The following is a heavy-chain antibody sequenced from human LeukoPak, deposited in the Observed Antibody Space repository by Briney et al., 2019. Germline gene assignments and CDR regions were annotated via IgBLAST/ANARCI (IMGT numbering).Heavy chain of an antibody. CDR2: IRYNGSNK. D-gene: IGHD5-18*01. J-gene: IGHJ4*02. V-gene: IGHV3-30*02. CDR1: GFTFSSYG. CDR3: AKDQLWSGGYFDY. Sequence: PGGSLRLSCAASGFTFSSYGMHWVRQAPGKGLEWVAFIRYNGSNKYYADSVEGRFTISRDNSKNTLYLQMNSLRAEDTAVYYCAKDQLWSGGYFDYWGQGTLVTVSS.